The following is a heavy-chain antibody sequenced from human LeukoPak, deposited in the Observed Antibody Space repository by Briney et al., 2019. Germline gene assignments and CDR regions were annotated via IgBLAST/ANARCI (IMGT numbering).Heavy chain of an antibody. CDR3: ARGGSGYDDYYYYGMDV. J-gene: IGHJ6*02. Sequence: GGSLRLSCAASGFTVSSNYMSWVRQAPGKGLEWVSVIYDGGSTSYADSVKDRFTVSRDTSKNTLYLQMSSLRAEDTAVYYCARGGSGYDDYYYYGMDVWGQGTTVTVSS. D-gene: IGHD5-12*01. CDR2: IYDGGST. CDR1: GFTVSSNY. V-gene: IGHV3-53*01.